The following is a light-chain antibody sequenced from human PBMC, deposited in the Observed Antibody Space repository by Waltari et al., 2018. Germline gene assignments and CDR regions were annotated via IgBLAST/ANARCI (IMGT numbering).Light chain of an antibody. V-gene: IGLV2-8*01. CDR1: SSDVGGYNY. CDR2: EVN. CDR3: SSYADSNNLL. Sequence: QSALTQPPSASGSPGQSVTISCTGTSSDVGGYNYVSWYQQRPGKAPKLMIYEVNERPSGVPDRCSGSKSGNTASLTVSGLQAEDEADYYCSSYADSNNLLFGGGTKLTVL. J-gene: IGLJ2*01.